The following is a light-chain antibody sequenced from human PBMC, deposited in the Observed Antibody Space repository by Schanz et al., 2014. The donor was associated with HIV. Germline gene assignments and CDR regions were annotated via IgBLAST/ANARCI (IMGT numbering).Light chain of an antibody. Sequence: QSALTQPASVSGSPGQSITISCTGANGAVGGYLPWHQHYPGKAPKLIIYDVSNRPSGISDRFSGSKSGNTASLTISGLQAEDEADYFCVSYTTSTTPYVFGTGTKLTVL. V-gene: IGLV2-14*03. CDR1: NGAVGGYL. CDR2: DVS. J-gene: IGLJ1*01. CDR3: VSYTTSTTPYV.